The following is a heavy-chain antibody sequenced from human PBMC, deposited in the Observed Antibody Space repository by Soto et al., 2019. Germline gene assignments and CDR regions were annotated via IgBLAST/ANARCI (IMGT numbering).Heavy chain of an antibody. V-gene: IGHV3-9*01. CDR2: ISWNSGSI. J-gene: IGHJ3*02. Sequence: ESGGGLVQPGRALRLSCAASGFTFDDYAMHWVRQAPGKGLEWVSGISWNSGSIGYADSVKGRFTISRDNAKNSLYLQMISLRDADTAGYYCAQEAGVFYAFDICGKGTMVTVSS. CDR1: GFTFDDYA. CDR3: AQEAGVFYAFDI. D-gene: IGHD3-9*01.